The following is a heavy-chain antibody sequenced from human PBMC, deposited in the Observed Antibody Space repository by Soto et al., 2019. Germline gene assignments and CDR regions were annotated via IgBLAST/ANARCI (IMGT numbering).Heavy chain of an antibody. J-gene: IGHJ6*02. V-gene: IGHV1-69*06. CDR2: IIPIFGTA. CDR3: ARTTGAARIYYCFGMDV. Sequence: QVQLVQSGAEVKKPGSSVKVSCKASGGTFSSYAISWVRQAPGQGLEWMGGIIPIFGTANYAQKFQGRVTITADKSTSTAYMELSSLRSEDTPVYYCARTTGAARIYYCFGMDVLGQGTTVTVSS. D-gene: IGHD6-6*01. CDR1: GGTFSSYA.